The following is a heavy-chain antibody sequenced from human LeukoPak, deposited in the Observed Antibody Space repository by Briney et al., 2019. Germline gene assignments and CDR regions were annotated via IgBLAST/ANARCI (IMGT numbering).Heavy chain of an antibody. D-gene: IGHD1-26*01. J-gene: IGHJ3*02. CDR3: AKSYSGNYNDAFGI. Sequence: PGGSLRLSCTASGFTLSNSGMSWVRQAPGKGLEGVSGIPGSGGNTYYADSVRGRFTISRDNSKNTLYLQMNSLRAEDTAVYYCAKSYSGNYNDAFGIWGQGTMVTVSS. CDR1: GFTLSNSG. V-gene: IGHV3-23*01. CDR2: IPGSGGNT.